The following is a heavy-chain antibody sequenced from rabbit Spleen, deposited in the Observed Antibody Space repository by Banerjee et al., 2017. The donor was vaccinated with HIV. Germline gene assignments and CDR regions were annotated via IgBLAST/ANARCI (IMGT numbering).Heavy chain of an antibody. D-gene: IGHD2-1*01. Sequence: LEESGGGLVKPGGTLTLTCTVSGFSFSSNWICWVRQAPGKGLEWIACIDTSDGDTDYANWPKGRFTISKTSSTTVTLRMTSLTAADTATYFCARGSATMTLVITGFYLGLWGQGTLVTVS. CDR2: IDTSDGDT. CDR3: ARGSATMTLVITGFYLGL. CDR1: GFSFSSNW. V-gene: IGHV1S45*01. J-gene: IGHJ3*01.